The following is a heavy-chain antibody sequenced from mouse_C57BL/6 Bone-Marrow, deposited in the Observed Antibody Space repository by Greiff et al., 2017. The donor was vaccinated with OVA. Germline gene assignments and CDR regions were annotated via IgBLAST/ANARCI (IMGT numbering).Heavy chain of an antibody. D-gene: IGHD1-1*01. CDR3: ARCYYGSSGGVDY. CDR1: GYTFTSYW. Sequence: QVQLKQPGAELVKPGASVKLSCKASGYTFTSYWMHWVKQRPGRGLEWIGRIDPNSGGTKYNEKFKSKATLTVDKPSSTAYMQLSSLTSEDSAVYYCARCYYGSSGGVDYWGQGTSVTVSS. CDR2: IDPNSGGT. J-gene: IGHJ4*01. V-gene: IGHV1-72*01.